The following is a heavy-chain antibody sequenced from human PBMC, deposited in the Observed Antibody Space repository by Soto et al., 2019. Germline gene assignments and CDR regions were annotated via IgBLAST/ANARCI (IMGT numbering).Heavy chain of an antibody. CDR1: GGSISSSSYY. Sequence: QLQLQESGPGLVKPSETLSLTCTVSGGSISSSSYYWGWIRQPPGKGLEWIGSIYYSGSTYYNPSLKSRVTISVDTSKNQFSLKLSSVTAADTAVYYCARRTIAAAGADAFDIWGQGTMVTVSS. J-gene: IGHJ3*02. CDR2: IYYSGST. CDR3: ARRTIAAAGADAFDI. D-gene: IGHD6-13*01. V-gene: IGHV4-39*01.